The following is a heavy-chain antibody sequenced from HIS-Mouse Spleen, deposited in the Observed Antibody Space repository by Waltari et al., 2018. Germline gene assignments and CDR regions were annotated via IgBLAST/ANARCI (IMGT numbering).Heavy chain of an antibody. CDR1: GYTFTGYY. D-gene: IGHD6-19*01. CDR2: INPNRGGT. V-gene: IGHV1-2*02. J-gene: IGHJ5*02. Sequence: QVQLVQSGAEVKKPGASVKVSCKASGYTFTGYYMHWVRQAPGQGLEWMGWINPNRGGTNYAQKFKGRVTMTRETSISTAYMELSRLRSDDTAVYYCARDGEPGIAVAGWWFDPWGQGTLVTVSS. CDR3: ARDGEPGIAVAGWWFDP.